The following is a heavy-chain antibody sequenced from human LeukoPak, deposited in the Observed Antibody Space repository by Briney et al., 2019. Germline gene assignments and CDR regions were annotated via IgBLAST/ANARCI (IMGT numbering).Heavy chain of an antibody. Sequence: PSETLSPTCTVSGGSISSSSYYWGWIRQPPGKGLEWIGSIYYSGSTYYNPSLKSRVTMSVDTSKNQFSLKLSSVTAADTAVYYCARHVSVTMVRGVIIDYWGQGTLVTVSS. CDR3: ARHVSVTMVRGVIIDY. CDR2: IYYSGST. J-gene: IGHJ4*02. V-gene: IGHV4-39*01. CDR1: GGSISSSSYY. D-gene: IGHD3-10*01.